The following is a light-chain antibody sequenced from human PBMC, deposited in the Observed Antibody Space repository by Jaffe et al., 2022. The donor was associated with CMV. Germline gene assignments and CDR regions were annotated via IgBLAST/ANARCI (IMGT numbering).Light chain of an antibody. CDR2: AAS. Sequence: EIVMTQSPVTLSVSPGERATLSCRASQSVRSNLAWYQQKPGQAPRLLIYAASTRATGIPARFSGSGSGTEFTLTISSLQSEDLAVYYCQQYDNWPPITFGLGTRLESK. CDR1: QSVRSN. CDR3: QQYDNWPPIT. V-gene: IGKV3-15*01. J-gene: IGKJ5*01.